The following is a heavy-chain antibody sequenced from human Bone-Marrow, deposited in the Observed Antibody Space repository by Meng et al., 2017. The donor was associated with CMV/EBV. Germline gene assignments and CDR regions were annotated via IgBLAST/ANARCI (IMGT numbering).Heavy chain of an antibody. CDR3: ARGGGFNVDTAMVFTNWFDP. CDR1: GYTFTSYD. V-gene: IGHV1-8*03. CDR2: MNPNSGNT. D-gene: IGHD5-18*01. Sequence: ASVKVSCKASGYTFTSYDINWVRQATGQGLEWMGWMNPNSGNTGYAQKFQGRVTITRNTSISTAYMELSSLRSEDTAVYYCARGGGFNVDTAMVFTNWFDPWGQGTRVTVSS. J-gene: IGHJ5*02.